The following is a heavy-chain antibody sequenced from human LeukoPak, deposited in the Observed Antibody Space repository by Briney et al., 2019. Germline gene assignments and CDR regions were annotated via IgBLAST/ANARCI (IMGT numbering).Heavy chain of an antibody. CDR1: GFTFSSYA. Sequence: GGSLRLSCAASGFTFSSYAMSWVRQAPVKGLEWVSAISGSGGSTYYADSVKGRFTISRDNSKNTLYLQMNSLRAEDTAVYYCAKDLAVVQAAIKSGLWGQGTTVTVSS. D-gene: IGHD2-2*01. CDR2: ISGSGGST. J-gene: IGHJ6*02. V-gene: IGHV3-23*01. CDR3: AKDLAVVQAAIKSGL.